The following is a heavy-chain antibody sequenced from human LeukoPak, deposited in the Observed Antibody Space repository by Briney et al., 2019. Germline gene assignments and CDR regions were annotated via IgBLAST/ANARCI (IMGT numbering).Heavy chain of an antibody. Sequence: PGGSLRLSCAASGFTFSSYWMHWVRQAPGKGLVWVSRINSDGRSTIYADSVKGRFTISRDNAKNTLYLQMNSLRAEDTAVYYCARGGYSSGLDYWGQGTLVTVSS. CDR3: ARGGYSSGLDY. V-gene: IGHV3-74*01. CDR1: GFTFSSYW. D-gene: IGHD6-19*01. J-gene: IGHJ4*02. CDR2: INSDGRST.